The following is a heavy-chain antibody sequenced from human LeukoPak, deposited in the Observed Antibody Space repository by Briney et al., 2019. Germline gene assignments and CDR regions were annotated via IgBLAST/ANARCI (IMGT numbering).Heavy chain of an antibody. D-gene: IGHD6-19*01. Sequence: ASVKVSCKASGYTFTGYYMHWVRQAPGQGLEWMGWINPNSGGTNYAQKFQGRVTMTRDTSISTAYKELSRLRSDDTAVYYCARELGGWKYNWFDPWGQGTLVTVSS. J-gene: IGHJ5*02. CDR2: INPNSGGT. CDR1: GYTFTGYY. CDR3: ARELGGWKYNWFDP. V-gene: IGHV1-2*02.